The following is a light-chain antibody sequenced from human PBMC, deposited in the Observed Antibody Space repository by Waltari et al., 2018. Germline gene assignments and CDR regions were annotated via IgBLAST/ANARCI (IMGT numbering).Light chain of an antibody. CDR2: DAF. J-gene: IGKJ4*01. CDR1: QIVVTN. V-gene: IGKV3-11*01. Sequence: EIVLTQSPATLSLSAGERATLSCRASQIVVTNLAWYQKRHGQAPRLRIYDAFDRAAGVPARFSGSSSGVEFTLTISSLEPEDSGVYFCQQRYKWPHSFGGGTKVEI. CDR3: QQRYKWPHS.